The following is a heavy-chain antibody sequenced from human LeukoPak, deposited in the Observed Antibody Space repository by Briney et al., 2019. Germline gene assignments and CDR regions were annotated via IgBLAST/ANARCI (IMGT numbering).Heavy chain of an antibody. J-gene: IGHJ4*02. D-gene: IGHD3-10*01. CDR1: GFTFSGSA. CDR2: IRSKANSYAT. CDR3: TILNYYGSGSYRSLVTDFDY. V-gene: IGHV3-73*01. Sequence: GGSLRLSCAASGFTFSGSAMHWVRQASGKGLEWVGRIRSKANSYATAYAASVKGRFTISRDDSKSTAYLQMNSLKTEDTAVYYCTILNYYGSGSYRSLVTDFDYWGQGTLVTVSS.